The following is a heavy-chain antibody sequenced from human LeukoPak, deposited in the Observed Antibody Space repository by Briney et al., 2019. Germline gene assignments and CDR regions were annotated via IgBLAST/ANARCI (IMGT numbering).Heavy chain of an antibody. CDR1: GGSISNYY. D-gene: IGHD3-3*01. Sequence: PSETLSLTCTVSGGSISNYYWSWIRQPAGKGLEWIGRLYIGRSTNYNPSLKSRVTMSLDTSNNQFSLKLTSLTAADTAVYYCARESRVLIGDGYYLDSWGQGTLVTVSS. J-gene: IGHJ4*02. CDR2: LYIGRST. CDR3: ARESRVLIGDGYYLDS. V-gene: IGHV4-4*07.